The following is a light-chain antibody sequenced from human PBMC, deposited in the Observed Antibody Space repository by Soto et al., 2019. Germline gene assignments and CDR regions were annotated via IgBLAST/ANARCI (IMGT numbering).Light chain of an antibody. CDR1: QSVSSY. V-gene: IGKV3-11*01. Sequence: EIVLTQSPATLSLSPGERATLSCRASQSVSSYLAWYQQKPGQAPRLLIYDASNRATGIPARFSGSGSGTDFTLTITSLEPEEVAVYYCQQRSNWPSTFGGGTKVDIK. CDR3: QQRSNWPST. CDR2: DAS. J-gene: IGKJ4*01.